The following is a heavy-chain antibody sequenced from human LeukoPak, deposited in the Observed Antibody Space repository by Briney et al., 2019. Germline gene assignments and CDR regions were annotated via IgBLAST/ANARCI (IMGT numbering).Heavy chain of an antibody. CDR1: GGSFSGYY. V-gene: IGHV4-34*01. CDR3: AGTGYYYDSSGYYYSSFDY. Sequence: SETLSLTCAVYGGSFSGYYWSWIRQPPGKGLEWIGEINHSGSTNYNPSLKSRVTISVDTSKNQFSLKLSSVTAADTAVYYFAGTGYYYDSSGYYYSSFDYWGQGTLVTVSS. J-gene: IGHJ4*02. CDR2: INHSGST. D-gene: IGHD3-22*01.